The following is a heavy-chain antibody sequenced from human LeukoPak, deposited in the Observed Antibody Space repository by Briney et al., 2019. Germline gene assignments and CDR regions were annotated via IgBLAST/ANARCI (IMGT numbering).Heavy chain of an antibody. CDR3: ARRAGGYSHPYDY. Sequence: PSETLSLTCTVSGYSISSGYYWGWIRQPPGKGLEWIGSIYHSGSTYYNPSLKSRVTISVDTSKNQFSLKLSSVTAADTAVYYCARRAGGYSHPYDYWGQGVLVTVSS. J-gene: IGHJ4*02. V-gene: IGHV4-38-2*02. CDR1: GYSISSGYY. CDR2: IYHSGST. D-gene: IGHD4-23*01.